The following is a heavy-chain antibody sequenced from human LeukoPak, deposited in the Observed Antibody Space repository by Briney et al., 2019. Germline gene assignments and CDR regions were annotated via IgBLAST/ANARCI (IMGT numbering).Heavy chain of an antibody. Sequence: GGSLRLSCAASGFTFSSYAMSWVRQAPGKGLEWVSAISGSGGSTYYADSVKGRFIISRDNSKNTLYLQMNSLRAEDTAVYYCAKKEAYYYGSGSDYFDYWGQGTLVTVSS. V-gene: IGHV3-23*01. CDR2: ISGSGGST. CDR1: GFTFSSYA. J-gene: IGHJ4*02. D-gene: IGHD3-10*01. CDR3: AKKEAYYYGSGSDYFDY.